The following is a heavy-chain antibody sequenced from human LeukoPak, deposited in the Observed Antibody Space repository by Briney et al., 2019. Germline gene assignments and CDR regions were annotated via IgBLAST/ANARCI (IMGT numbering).Heavy chain of an antibody. V-gene: IGHV3-9*01. Sequence: GGSLRLSCAASGFTFYDYAMHWVRQAPGKGLEWVSGISWNSGSIGYADSVKGRFTISRDNAKNSLYLQMNSLRAEDTALYYCAKERGDGYNYGNFDYWGQGTLVTVSS. CDR2: ISWNSGSI. CDR1: GFTFYDYA. J-gene: IGHJ4*02. D-gene: IGHD5-24*01. CDR3: AKERGDGYNYGNFDY.